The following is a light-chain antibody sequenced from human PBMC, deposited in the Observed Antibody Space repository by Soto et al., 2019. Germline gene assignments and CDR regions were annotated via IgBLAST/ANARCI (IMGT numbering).Light chain of an antibody. J-gene: IGKJ1*01. CDR2: AAS. CDR3: LQDYSYPQT. CDR1: QGIRNG. Sequence: AIQMTQSPSSLSASVGDRVTITCRASQGIRNGLGWYQQKPGKAPKLLIYAASSLQSGVPSRFSGSGSGTDFTLTISSLQPEDFATYSCLQDYSYPQTFGQGTKVEMK. V-gene: IGKV1-6*01.